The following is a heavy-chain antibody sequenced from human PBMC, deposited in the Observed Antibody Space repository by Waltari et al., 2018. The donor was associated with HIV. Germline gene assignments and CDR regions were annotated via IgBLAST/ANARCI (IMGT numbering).Heavy chain of an antibody. J-gene: IGHJ6*02. CDR2: INPNSGGT. CDR1: GYTFTGSY. D-gene: IGHD1-26*01. CDR3: ARASGSYYGDYYYGMDV. Sequence: QVQLVQSGAEVKKPGASVKHRCKASGYTFTGSYMHWGRPGPEQGLEWMGWINPNSGGTNYAQKFQGWVTMTRDTSISTAYMELSRLRSDDTAVYYCARASGSYYGDYYYGMDVWGQGTTVTVSS. V-gene: IGHV1-2*04.